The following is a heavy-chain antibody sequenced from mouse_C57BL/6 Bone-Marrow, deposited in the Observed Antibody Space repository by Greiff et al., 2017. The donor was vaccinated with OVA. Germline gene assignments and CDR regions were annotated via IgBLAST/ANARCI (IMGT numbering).Heavy chain of an antibody. Sequence: QVTLKECGPGILQSSQTLSLTCSFSGFSLSTSGMGVSWIRQPSGKGLEWLAHIYWDDDKRYNPSLKSRLTISKDTSRNQVFLKITSVDTADTATYYCARKELYDGYPLFAYWGQGTLVTVSA. CDR2: IYWDDDK. D-gene: IGHD2-3*01. CDR3: ARKELYDGYPLFAY. V-gene: IGHV8-12*01. CDR1: GFSLSTSGMG. J-gene: IGHJ3*01.